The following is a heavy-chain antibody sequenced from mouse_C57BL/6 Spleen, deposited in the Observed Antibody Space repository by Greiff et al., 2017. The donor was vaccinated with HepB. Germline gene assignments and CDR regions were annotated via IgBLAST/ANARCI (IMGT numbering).Heavy chain of an antibody. Sequence: VQGVESGAELMKPGASVKLSCKATGYTFTGYWIEWVKQRPGHGLEWIGEILPGSGSTNYNEKFKGKATFTADTSSNTAYMQLSSLTTEDSAIYYCARTRGTTVVDPYYFDYWGQGTTLTVSS. CDR3: ARTRGTTVVDPYYFDY. CDR1: GYTFTGYW. V-gene: IGHV1-9*01. CDR2: ILPGSGST. D-gene: IGHD1-1*01. J-gene: IGHJ2*01.